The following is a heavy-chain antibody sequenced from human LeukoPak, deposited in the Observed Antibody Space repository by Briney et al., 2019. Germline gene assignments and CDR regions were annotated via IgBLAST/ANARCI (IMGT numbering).Heavy chain of an antibody. CDR3: ARRAAMANDAFDI. J-gene: IGHJ3*02. Sequence: SVKVSCRASGGTFSSYAISWVRQAPGQGLEWMGRIIPILGIANYAQKFQGRVTITADKSTSTAYMELSSLRSEDTAVYYCARRAAMANDAFDIWGQGTMVTVSS. CDR1: GGTFSSYA. V-gene: IGHV1-69*04. D-gene: IGHD5-18*01. CDR2: IIPILGIA.